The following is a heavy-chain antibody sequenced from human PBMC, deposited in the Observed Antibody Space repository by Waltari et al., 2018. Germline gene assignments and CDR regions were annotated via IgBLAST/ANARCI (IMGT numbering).Heavy chain of an antibody. Sequence: QVQLQESGPGLAKPSETLSLTCTVSGGSISSYYWSWLWQPPGKGLEWIAYIYYSGSTNYNPSLKSRVTISVDTSKNQFSLKLSSVTAADTAVYYCARARGYNWNSELFDYWGQGTLVTVSS. J-gene: IGHJ4*02. CDR1: GGSISSYY. D-gene: IGHD1-7*01. CDR2: IYYSGST. CDR3: ARARGYNWNSELFDY. V-gene: IGHV4-59*01.